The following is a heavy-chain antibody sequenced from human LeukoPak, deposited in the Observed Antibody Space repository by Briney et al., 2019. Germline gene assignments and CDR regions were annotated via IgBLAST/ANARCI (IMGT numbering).Heavy chain of an antibody. V-gene: IGHV4-30-2*01. CDR1: GGSISSGGYS. CDR2: IYHSGST. Sequence: SETLSLTCAVSGGSISSGGYSWSWIRQPPGKGLEWIGYIYHSGSTYYNPSLKSRVPISVDRSKNQFSLKLSSVTAADTAVYYCAGEIAAAAHHWGQGTLVTVSS. D-gene: IGHD6-13*01. CDR3: AGEIAAAAHH. J-gene: IGHJ5*02.